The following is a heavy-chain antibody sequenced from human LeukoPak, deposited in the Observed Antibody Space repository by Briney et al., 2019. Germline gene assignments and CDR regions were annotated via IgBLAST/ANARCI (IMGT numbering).Heavy chain of an antibody. D-gene: IGHD6-19*01. J-gene: IGHJ5*02. CDR2: INPSDGST. CDR3: TRDSSLGWFSVDP. Sequence: ASVKVSCKTSAYPFTTYYMHWVRQAPGQGLEWMGVINPSDGSTSYAQKFRGRLTMTRDTSTSTLYMDLSSLIFEDTAVYFCTRDSSLGWFSVDPCGQGTLVTVSS. CDR1: AYPFTTYY. V-gene: IGHV1-46*01.